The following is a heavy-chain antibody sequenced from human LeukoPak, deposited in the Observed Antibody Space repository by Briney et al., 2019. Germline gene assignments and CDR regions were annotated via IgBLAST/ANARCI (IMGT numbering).Heavy chain of an antibody. CDR1: GLTFSSYA. D-gene: IGHD3-9*01. V-gene: IGHV3-23*01. J-gene: IGHJ4*02. CDR2: ISGSAGST. CDR3: ASYDVLTGYSRHPLKR. Sequence: GGSLRLSCAASGLTFSSYAMSWVRQAPGKGLQWVSAISGSAGSTYYADSVKGRFTISRDNSKNTLYLQMNSLRAEDTAVYYCASYDVLTGYSRHPLKRWGQGTLVTVSS.